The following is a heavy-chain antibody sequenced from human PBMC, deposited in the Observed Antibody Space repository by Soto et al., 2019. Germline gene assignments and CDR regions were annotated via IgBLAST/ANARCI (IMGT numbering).Heavy chain of an antibody. CDR1: GFTFDDYA. CDR3: AKDMSARSDSWRNWFAL. D-gene: IGHD2-2*01. CDR2: ISWKSGTI. J-gene: IGHJ5*02. V-gene: IGHV3-9*01. Sequence: EVQLVESGGGLVQPGGSLRLSCAASGFTFDDYAMHWVRQAPGKGLEWVSGISWKSGTIGYADSVQGRFTISRDNAKNSLNMQMSSLRTEDSSFYYCAKDMSARSDSWRNWFALWGQGTLVPVSS.